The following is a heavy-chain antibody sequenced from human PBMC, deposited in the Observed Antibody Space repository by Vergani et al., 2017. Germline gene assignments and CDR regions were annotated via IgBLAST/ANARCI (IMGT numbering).Heavy chain of an antibody. CDR3: ASRETLTVTMGYYYYGMDV. CDR2: IYHSGST. V-gene: IGHV4-30-2*01. D-gene: IGHD4-17*01. J-gene: IGHJ6*02. Sequence: QLQLQESGSGLVKPSQTLSLTCAVSGGSISSGGYSWSWIRQPPGKGLEWIGYIYHSGSTYYNPSLKSRVTISVDRSKNQFSLKLSSVTAADTAVYYCASRETLTVTMGYYYYGMDVWGQGTTVTVSS. CDR1: GGSISSGGYS.